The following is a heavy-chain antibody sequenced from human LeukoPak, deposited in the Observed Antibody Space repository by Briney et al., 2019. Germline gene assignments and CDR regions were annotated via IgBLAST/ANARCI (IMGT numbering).Heavy chain of an antibody. CDR2: INHSGST. CDR3: ARLYSSSSA. J-gene: IGHJ5*02. V-gene: IGHV4-34*01. D-gene: IGHD6-6*01. Sequence: SETLSLTCAVYGGSFSGYYWSWIRQPPGKGLEWIGEINHSGSTNYNPSLKSRVTISVDTSKNQFSLELSSVTAADTAVYYCARLYSSSSAWGQGTLVTVSP. CDR1: GGSFSGYY.